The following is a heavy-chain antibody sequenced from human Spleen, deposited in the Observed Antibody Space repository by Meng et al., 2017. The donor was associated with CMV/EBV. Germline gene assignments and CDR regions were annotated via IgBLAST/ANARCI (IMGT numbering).Heavy chain of an antibody. J-gene: IGHJ3*02. D-gene: IGHD1-14*01. CDR1: GDSIRDGSYY. CDR3: ARVALGTSEAFDI. Sequence: SETLSLTCNVSGDSIRDGSYYWGWVRQPPGKGLEWIGYISLSGSTKYNPSLKSRVTMSVGTSKNQLSLKLSSVTAADTAVYYCARVALGTSEAFDIWGQGTMVTVSS. CDR2: ISLSGST. V-gene: IGHV4-61*01.